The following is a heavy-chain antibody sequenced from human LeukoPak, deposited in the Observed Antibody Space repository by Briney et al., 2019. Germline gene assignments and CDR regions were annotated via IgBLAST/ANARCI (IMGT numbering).Heavy chain of an antibody. Sequence: ASVKVSCKASGYTFTGYGISWVRQAPGQGLEWMGWISAYNGNTNYAQKFQGRVTMTTDTSTSTAYMELRSLRSDDTAVYYCARQNGKSSSGWFTAWGQGTLVTVSS. CDR1: GYTFTGYG. CDR3: ARQNGKSSSGWFTA. D-gene: IGHD6-19*01. V-gene: IGHV1-18*01. CDR2: ISAYNGNT. J-gene: IGHJ5*02.